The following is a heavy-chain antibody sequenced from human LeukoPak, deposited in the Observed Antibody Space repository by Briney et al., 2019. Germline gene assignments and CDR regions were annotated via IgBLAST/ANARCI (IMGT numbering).Heavy chain of an antibody. V-gene: IGHV3-66*02. CDR3: ARGSSKPPYNWFDP. CDR1: GFSFSSYE. D-gene: IGHD3-10*01. CDR2: IYSGGST. Sequence: GGSLRLSCAASGFSFSSYEMNWVRQAPGKGLEWVSVIYSGGSTYYADSVKGRFTISRDNSKNTLYLQMNSLRAEDTAVYYCARGSSKPPYNWFDPWGQGTLVTVSS. J-gene: IGHJ5*02.